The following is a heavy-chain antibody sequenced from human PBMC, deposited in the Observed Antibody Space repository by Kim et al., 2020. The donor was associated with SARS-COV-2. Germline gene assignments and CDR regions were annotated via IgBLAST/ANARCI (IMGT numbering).Heavy chain of an antibody. Sequence: SETLSLTCTVSGGSLSSSSYYWGWIRQPPGKGLEWIGTAYYIGNTYYNPSLKSRVTISVDTSKNQFSLKLGSVTAADTAVYYCARHQRYSSGGYVAFSYYYVDGGGKGTTVPVSS. CDR1: GGSLSSSSYY. V-gene: IGHV4-39*01. D-gene: IGHD6-19*01. J-gene: IGHJ6*03. CDR2: AYYIGNT. CDR3: ARHQRYSSGGYVAFSYYYVDG.